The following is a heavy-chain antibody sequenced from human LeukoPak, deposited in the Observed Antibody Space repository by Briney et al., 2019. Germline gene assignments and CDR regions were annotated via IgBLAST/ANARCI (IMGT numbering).Heavy chain of an antibody. Sequence: GASVKVSCKASGYAFTSYDINWVRQAPGQGLEWMGWMNPNSGNTVYAQKLKGRVTMTRNTSISTAYMEMSRLRSEETAVYYCARARARQIAAVCYWGQGTLVTVSS. J-gene: IGHJ4*02. V-gene: IGHV1-8*01. D-gene: IGHD6-13*01. CDR2: MNPNSGNT. CDR1: GYAFTSYD. CDR3: ARARARQIAAVCY.